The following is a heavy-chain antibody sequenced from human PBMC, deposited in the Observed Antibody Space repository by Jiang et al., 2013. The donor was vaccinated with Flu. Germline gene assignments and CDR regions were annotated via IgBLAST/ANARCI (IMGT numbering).Heavy chain of an antibody. D-gene: IGHD3-3*01. CDR1: GGSFNNYY. Sequence: LKPSETLSLTCDVYGGSFNNYYWTWIRQPPGKGLEWIGEISHSGNTDYNPSLKSRVTISVDTSKNQLSLKLSSVTAADTAVYYCTRTTVLWSGYSGYYDFWDQGTLVTVSS. V-gene: IGHV4-34*01. J-gene: IGHJ4*02. CDR3: TRTTVLWSGYSGYYDF. CDR2: ISHSGNT.